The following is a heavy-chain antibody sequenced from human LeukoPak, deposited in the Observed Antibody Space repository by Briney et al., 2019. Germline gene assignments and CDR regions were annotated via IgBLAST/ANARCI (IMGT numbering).Heavy chain of an antibody. CDR2: TIPIFGTA. CDR1: GGTFSSYA. J-gene: IGHJ3*02. Sequence: SVKVSCKASGGTFSSYAISWVRQAPGQGLEWMGGTIPIFGTANYAQKFQGRVTITTDESTSTAYMELSSLRSEDTAVYYCARVETGDDAFDIWGQGTMVTVSS. D-gene: IGHD7-27*01. V-gene: IGHV1-69*05. CDR3: ARVETGDDAFDI.